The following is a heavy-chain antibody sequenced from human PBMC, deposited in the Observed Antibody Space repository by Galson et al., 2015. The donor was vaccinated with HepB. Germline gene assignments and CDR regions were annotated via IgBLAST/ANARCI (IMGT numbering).Heavy chain of an antibody. D-gene: IGHD3-10*01. CDR3: AREGKDGSGTYLDY. J-gene: IGHJ4*02. CDR2: MWSDGSNK. V-gene: IGHV3-33*01. CDR1: GFDSNDCG. Sequence: SLRLSCATSGFDSNDCGMHWVRQAPGKGPEWVAVMWSDGSNKLYADSVRGRFTISRDSSKNTLFLQMNSLGAEDTAVYYCAREGKDGSGTYLDYWGQGTPVIVSS.